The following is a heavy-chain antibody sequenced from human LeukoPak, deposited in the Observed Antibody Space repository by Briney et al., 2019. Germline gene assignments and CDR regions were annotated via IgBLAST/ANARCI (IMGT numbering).Heavy chain of an antibody. CDR2: INQHGSET. CDR1: GFXFSSYW. Sequence: GGSLRLSCAASGFXFSSYWINWVRQAPGKGLEWVANINQHGSETYYVDSVKGRFTISKDNAKNSLYLQMNSLRAEDTAIYYCLAATVAYWGQGTLVTVSS. J-gene: IGHJ4*02. V-gene: IGHV3-7*05. D-gene: IGHD2-15*01. CDR3: LAATVAY.